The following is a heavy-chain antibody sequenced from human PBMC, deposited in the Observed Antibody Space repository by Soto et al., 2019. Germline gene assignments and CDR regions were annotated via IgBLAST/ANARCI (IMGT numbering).Heavy chain of an antibody. CDR3: ASAYSGYDF. Sequence: QVQLQQWGAGLLKPSETLSLTCAVYGGSFSGYYWSWIRQPPGKGLEWIGEINHSGSTNYNPSLKSRVTISVDTSKTQSSLKLSSVTAADTAVYYCASAYSGYDFWGQGTLVTVSS. CDR1: GGSFSGYY. D-gene: IGHD5-12*01. J-gene: IGHJ4*02. CDR2: INHSGST. V-gene: IGHV4-34*01.